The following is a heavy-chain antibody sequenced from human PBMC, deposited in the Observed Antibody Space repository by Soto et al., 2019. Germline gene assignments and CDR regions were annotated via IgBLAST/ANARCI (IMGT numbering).Heavy chain of an antibody. Sequence: QVQLVQSGAEVKKPGASVKVSCKASGYTFTSYVISWVRQAPGQGLERMGWISAYNGNTNYAQKLQGRVTMTTDTSTSTAYMELRSLRSDDTAVYYCARGEDCGGDCSLGMDFWGQGTTVTVSS. CDR1: GYTFTSYV. CDR3: ARGEDCGGDCSLGMDF. V-gene: IGHV1-18*01. CDR2: ISAYNGNT. J-gene: IGHJ6*02. D-gene: IGHD2-21*02.